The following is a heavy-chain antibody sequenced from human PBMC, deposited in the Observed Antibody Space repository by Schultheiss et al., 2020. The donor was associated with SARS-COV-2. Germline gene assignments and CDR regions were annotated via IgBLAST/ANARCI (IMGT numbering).Heavy chain of an antibody. CDR3: ARTGGFWSGYYTVGNWFDP. J-gene: IGHJ5*02. D-gene: IGHD3-3*01. V-gene: IGHV4-59*12. CDR2: IYHSGTT. CDR1: GDSISSNY. Sequence: SETLSLTCAVSGDSISSNYWNWIRQPPGKGLEWIGSIYHSGTTNYNPSLKSRVTISVDKSKNQFSLKLSSVTAADTAVYYCARTGGFWSGYYTVGNWFDPWGQGTLVTVSS.